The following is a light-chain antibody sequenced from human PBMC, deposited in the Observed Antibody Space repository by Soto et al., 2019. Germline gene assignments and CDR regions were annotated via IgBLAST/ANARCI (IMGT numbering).Light chain of an antibody. CDR1: SSDVGGYNL. Sequence: SALTQPASVSGSPGQSITISCTGTSSDVGGYNLVSWYQQHPGKAPKVMIYEGSKRPSGVSNRFSGSKSGNTASLTISGLQAEDEADYYCCSYAGSSTYVFGTGTKVTVL. V-gene: IGLV2-23*01. J-gene: IGLJ1*01. CDR3: CSYAGSSTYV. CDR2: EGS.